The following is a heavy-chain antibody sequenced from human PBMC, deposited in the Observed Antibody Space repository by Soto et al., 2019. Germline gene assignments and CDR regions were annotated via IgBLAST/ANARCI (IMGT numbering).Heavy chain of an antibody. CDR3: ARGDYDTSGYPSMFFY. Sequence: ASVKVSCKASGYTFINYGINWVRQAPGQGLEWMGWTSTYNGNTKYAQKVQGRVTMTTDRSTSTAYMELRSLRFDDTAVYYCARGDYDTSGYPSMFFYWGQGPPVTVSS. D-gene: IGHD3-22*01. CDR1: GYTFINYG. J-gene: IGHJ4*02. CDR2: TSTYNGNT. V-gene: IGHV1-18*01.